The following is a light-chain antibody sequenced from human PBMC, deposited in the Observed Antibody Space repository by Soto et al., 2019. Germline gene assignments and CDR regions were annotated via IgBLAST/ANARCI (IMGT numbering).Light chain of an antibody. V-gene: IGKV1-39*01. CDR2: AAS. CDR1: QSISSY. CDR3: QQSYSTPRLT. J-gene: IGKJ4*01. Sequence: DIQMTQSPSSLSASVGDRVTITCRASQSISSYLNWYHQKPGKAPKLLIYAASSLQSGVPSRFSGSGSGTEFTLIISSLQHEDFATYYCQQSYSTPRLTFGGGTKVEIK.